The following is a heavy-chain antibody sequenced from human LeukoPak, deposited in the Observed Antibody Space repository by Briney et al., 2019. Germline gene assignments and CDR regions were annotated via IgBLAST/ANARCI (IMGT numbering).Heavy chain of an antibody. J-gene: IGHJ4*02. Sequence: GGSLRLSCAASGFTISNYAMIWVRQAPGKGPEWVSGIRGDGGETFYADSVRGRFSISRDNSKNSLYLQMSGLRTEDTAIYFCAKRVRDGYNTPIDYWGQGTLVTVSS. CDR3: AKRVRDGYNTPIDY. CDR1: GFTISNYA. CDR2: IRGDGGET. V-gene: IGHV3-23*01. D-gene: IGHD5-24*01.